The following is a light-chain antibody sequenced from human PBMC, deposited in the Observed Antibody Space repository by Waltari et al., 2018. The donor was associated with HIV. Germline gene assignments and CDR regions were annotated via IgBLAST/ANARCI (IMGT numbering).Light chain of an antibody. V-gene: IGLV4-69*01. J-gene: IGLJ3*02. CDR2: LNSDGSH. CDR1: SGHSNYD. Sequence: QPVLTQPPSASASLGASVKFTCTLSSGHSNYDIAWHQQQPEKGPRYLMKLNSDGSHSKGDGIPDRFSGSSSGAERYLTISSLQSEDEADYYCQTWDTGIRVFGGGTKLTVL. CDR3: QTWDTGIRV.